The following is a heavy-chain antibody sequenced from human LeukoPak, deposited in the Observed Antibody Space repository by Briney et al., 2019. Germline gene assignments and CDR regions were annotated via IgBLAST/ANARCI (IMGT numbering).Heavy chain of an antibody. CDR3: AKDKGKNSFDY. Sequence: GGSLRLSCTTSGFIFSRSGMHWVRQAPGKGLEGVTFIWHDGSNKYYADSVKGRFTVARDNSKNTVYLQMNNLRAEDTAVYYCAKDKGKNSFDYWGQGTLVTVSS. J-gene: IGHJ4*02. CDR2: IWHDGSNK. CDR1: GFIFSRSG. V-gene: IGHV3-30*02.